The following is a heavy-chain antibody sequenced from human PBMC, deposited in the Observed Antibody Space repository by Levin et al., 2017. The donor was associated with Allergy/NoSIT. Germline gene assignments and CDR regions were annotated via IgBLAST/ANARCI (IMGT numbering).Heavy chain of an antibody. D-gene: IGHD3-10*01. V-gene: IGHV3-30*03. CDR1: GFTFSSYG. CDR3: ARNRYYASGSQLQFLEY. Sequence: GGSLRLSCAASGFTFSSYGMHWVRQAPGKGLEWVAVISNDGSNKYYGDSVKGRFTISRDNSKNTLYLQMNSLRAEDTAVYYCARNRYYASGSQLQFLEYWGQGILVIVSS. CDR2: ISNDGSNK. J-gene: IGHJ4*02.